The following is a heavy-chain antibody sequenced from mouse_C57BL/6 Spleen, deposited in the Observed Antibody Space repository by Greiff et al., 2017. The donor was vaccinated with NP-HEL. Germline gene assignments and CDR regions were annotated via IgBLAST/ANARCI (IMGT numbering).Heavy chain of an antibody. CDR3: ARWTASYYYAMDY. V-gene: IGHV1-53*01. D-gene: IGHD1-2*01. CDR2: INPSNGGT. J-gene: IGHJ4*01. Sequence: QVQLQQPGTELVKPGASVKLSCKASGYTFTSYWMHWVKQRPGQGLEWIGNINPSNGGTNYNEKFKSKATLTVDKSSSSAYMQLSSLTSEDSAVYYCARWTASYYYAMDYWGQGTSVTVSS. CDR1: GYTFTSYW.